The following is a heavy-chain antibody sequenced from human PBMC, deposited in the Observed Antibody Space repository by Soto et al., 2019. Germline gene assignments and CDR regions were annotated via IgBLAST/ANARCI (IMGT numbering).Heavy chain of an antibody. J-gene: IGHJ3*02. CDR1: GFTFRVDW. D-gene: IGHD3-10*01. V-gene: IGHV3-74*01. CDR3: ARDVRLRGVPYGAFDI. CDR2: INSDGYTT. Sequence: GGSLRLSCAASGFTFRVDWMHWVRQAPGKGLVWVSRINSDGYTTTYADSVKGRFTISRDNTKNTLYLQMNSLRAEDTAVYYCARDVRLRGVPYGAFDIWGQGTTVTVSS.